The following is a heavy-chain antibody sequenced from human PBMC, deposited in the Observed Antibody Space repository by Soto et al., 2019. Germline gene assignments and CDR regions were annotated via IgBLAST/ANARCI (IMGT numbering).Heavy chain of an antibody. CDR3: AKHGEPGVGKDCNGHLDS. D-gene: IGHD2-15*01. V-gene: IGHV3-7*03. J-gene: IGHJ4*02. Sequence: EVQLAESGGDLVQSGGSLRLSCATSGFTFSDYWMNWVRQARGKGLEWVASIREDGGETHYVDSVKGRFTISRDNARNSWYLQMNNRRVKDTAVYYCAKHGEPGVGKDCNGHLDSWGQGSWSAFRQ. CDR1: GFTFSDYW. CDR2: IREDGGET.